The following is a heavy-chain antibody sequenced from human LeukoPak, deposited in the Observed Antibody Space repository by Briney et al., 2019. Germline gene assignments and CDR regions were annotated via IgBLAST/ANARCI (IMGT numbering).Heavy chain of an antibody. CDR3: ARDNSDSSVYYFDY. V-gene: IGHV4-59*01. CDR1: GGSFSGYY. D-gene: IGHD3-22*01. Sequence: SETLSLTCAVYGGSFSGYYWSWIRQPPGKGLEWIGYIYYSGSTNYNPSLKSRVTISVDTSKNQFSLKLSSVTAADTAVYYCARDNSDSSVYYFDYWGQGTLVTVSS. J-gene: IGHJ4*02. CDR2: IYYSGST.